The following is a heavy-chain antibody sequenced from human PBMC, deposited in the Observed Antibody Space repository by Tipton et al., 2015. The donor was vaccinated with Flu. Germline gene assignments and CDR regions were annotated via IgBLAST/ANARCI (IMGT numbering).Heavy chain of an antibody. D-gene: IGHD6-19*01. CDR3: ARGYSSGWYGGAFDI. CDR2: FYSGGTT. Sequence: SLRLSCAASGFTVSSNYMSWVRQAPGKGLEWVSVFYSGGTTYYADSVKGRFTISRDNSENTLYLQMNSLRSEDTAVYYCARGYSSGWYGGAFDIWGQGTTVTVSS. CDR1: GFTVSSNY. V-gene: IGHV3-66*02. J-gene: IGHJ3*02.